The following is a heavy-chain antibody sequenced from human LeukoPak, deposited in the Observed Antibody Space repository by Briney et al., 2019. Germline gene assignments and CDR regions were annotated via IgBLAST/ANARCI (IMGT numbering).Heavy chain of an antibody. CDR2: ISSSSSYI. J-gene: IGHJ6*02. V-gene: IGHV3-21*01. D-gene: IGHD6-13*01. Sequence: GGSLRLSCAASGFTFSSYSMNWVRQAPGQGLEWVSSISSSSSYIYYADSVKGRFTISRDNAKNSLYLQMNSLRAEDTAVYYCARDSGSSWLDYYYYYGMDVWGQGTTVTVSS. CDR3: ARDSGSSWLDYYYYYGMDV. CDR1: GFTFSSYS.